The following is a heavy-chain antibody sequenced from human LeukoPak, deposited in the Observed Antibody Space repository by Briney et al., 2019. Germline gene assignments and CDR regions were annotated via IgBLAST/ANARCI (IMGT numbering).Heavy chain of an antibody. CDR1: GFTFSSYG. V-gene: IGHV3-30*03. J-gene: IGHJ5*02. CDR3: LVWKHVFDR. Sequence: PGGSLRPSCAASGFTFSSYGMHWVRQAPGKGLEWVAVMSYDGSKEYYADSVKGRFTISRDNSKNTLYLQMDSLRVEDTAVYYCLVWKHVFDRWGQGTLVTVSS. D-gene: IGHD5/OR15-5a*01. CDR2: MSYDGSKE.